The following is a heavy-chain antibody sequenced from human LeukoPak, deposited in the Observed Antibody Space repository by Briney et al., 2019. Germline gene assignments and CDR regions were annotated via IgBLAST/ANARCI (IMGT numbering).Heavy chain of an antibody. CDR1: GFTFSSYA. Sequence: PGGSLRLSCAASGFTFSSYAMSWVRQAPGKGLEWVSAISGSGGSTYYADSVKGRFTISRDDSKNTLYLQMNSLRAEDTAVYYCAKDHHYYYDSSAPDYWGQGTLVTVSS. V-gene: IGHV3-23*01. J-gene: IGHJ4*02. CDR2: ISGSGGST. D-gene: IGHD3-22*01. CDR3: AKDHHYYYDSSAPDY.